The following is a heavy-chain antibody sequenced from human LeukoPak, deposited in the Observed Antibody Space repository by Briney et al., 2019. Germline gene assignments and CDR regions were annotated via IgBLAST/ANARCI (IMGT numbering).Heavy chain of an antibody. J-gene: IGHJ4*02. CDR3: ARSLDTGLRE. CDR2: TYYRSKWSK. Sequence: SQTLSLTCAISGDSVSSNSAAWNWIRQSPSRGLERLGRTYYRSKWSKDYAVSVKSRITINPDTSNNQLSLQLNSVTPEDTAVYYCARSLDTGLREWGQGTLVTVSS. D-gene: IGHD5-18*01. V-gene: IGHV6-1*01. CDR1: GDSVSSNSAA.